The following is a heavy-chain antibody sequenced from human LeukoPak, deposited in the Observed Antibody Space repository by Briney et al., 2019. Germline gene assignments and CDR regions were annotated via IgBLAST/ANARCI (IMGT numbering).Heavy chain of an antibody. CDR2: ISGNGDAT. J-gene: IGHJ3*02. CDR3: AKQLSLSGTLHYDAFDI. D-gene: IGHD6-25*01. V-gene: IGHV3-23*01. CDR1: GFIFRSYT. Sequence: TGGSLGLSFAASGFIFRSYTMSWVRQAPGKGLQWVATISGNGDATYYADSVKGRFTISRDNSESTLHLQMNSLRAEDTAVYYCAKQLSLSGTLHYDAFDIWGKGTTVTVSS.